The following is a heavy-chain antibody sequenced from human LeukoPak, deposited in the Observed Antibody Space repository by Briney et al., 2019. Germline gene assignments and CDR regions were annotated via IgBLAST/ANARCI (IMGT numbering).Heavy chain of an antibody. CDR2: INHSGST. J-gene: IGHJ4*02. V-gene: IGHV4-34*01. Sequence: PSETLSLTCAVYGGSFSGYYWSWIRQPPGKGLEWIGEINHSGSTNYNPSLKSRVTISVDTSKNQFSLKLSSVTAADTAVYYCARLGGPLDYWGQGTLVTVSS. CDR1: GGSFSGYY. CDR3: ARLGGPLDY.